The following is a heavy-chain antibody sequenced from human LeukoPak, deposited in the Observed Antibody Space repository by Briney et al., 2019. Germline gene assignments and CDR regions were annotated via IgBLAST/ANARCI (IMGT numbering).Heavy chain of an antibody. Sequence: GASVKVSCKASGYTFTGYYMHWVRQAPGQGLEWMGWINPNSGGTNYAQKFQGRVTMTRDTSISTAYMELSGLRSDDTAVYYCARASNRYPPGYSSGWYFRNWFDPWGQGTLVTVSS. CDR1: GYTFTGYY. D-gene: IGHD6-19*01. CDR3: ARASNRYPPGYSSGWYFRNWFDP. CDR2: INPNSGGT. V-gene: IGHV1-2*02. J-gene: IGHJ5*02.